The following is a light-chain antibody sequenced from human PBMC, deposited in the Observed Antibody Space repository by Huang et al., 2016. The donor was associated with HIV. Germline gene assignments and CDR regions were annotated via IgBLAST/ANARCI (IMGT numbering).Light chain of an antibody. V-gene: IGKV4-1*01. Sequence: DIVMTQSPDSLAVSLGEGATINCKSSQSVLYSSNNKNDLAWYQQKPGQPPKLLIYWASTRESGVPDRVSGSGSGTEFTLTISSLQAEDVAVYYCQQYYSTPYTFGQGTKLEIK. CDR3: QQYYSTPYT. CDR2: WAS. J-gene: IGKJ2*01. CDR1: QSVLYSSNNKND.